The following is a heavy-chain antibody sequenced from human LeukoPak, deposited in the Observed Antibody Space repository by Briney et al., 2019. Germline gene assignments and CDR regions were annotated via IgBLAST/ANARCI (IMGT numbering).Heavy chain of an antibody. J-gene: IGHJ5*01. V-gene: IGHV4-61*02. CDR3: ARERIAAAGSPGAVVNWFDP. D-gene: IGHD6-13*01. CDR2: IYTSGST. Sequence: SETLSLTCTVSGGSISSGSYYWSWIRQPAGKGLEWIGRIYTSGSTNYNPSLKSRVTISVDTSKNQFSLKLSSVTAADTAVYYCARERIAAAGSPGAVVNWFDPWGQGTLVTVSS. CDR1: GGSISSGSYY.